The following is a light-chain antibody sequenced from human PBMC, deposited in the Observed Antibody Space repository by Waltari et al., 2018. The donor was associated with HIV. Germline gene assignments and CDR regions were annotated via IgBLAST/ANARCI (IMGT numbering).Light chain of an antibody. CDR2: DVI. CDR1: TSDVVGYNY. V-gene: IGLV2-8*01. Sequence: QSALTPPPSASGSPGQSVTLSCTGTTSDVVGYNYVSWHQQHPGNAPKLMIYDVIKRPSGVPDRFSGSKSGNTASLTVSGLQPEDEADYYCSSHAGSKVVFGGGTRLTVL. J-gene: IGLJ2*01. CDR3: SSHAGSKVV.